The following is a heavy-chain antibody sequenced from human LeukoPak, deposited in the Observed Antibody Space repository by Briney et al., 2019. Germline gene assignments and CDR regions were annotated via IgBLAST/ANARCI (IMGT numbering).Heavy chain of an antibody. Sequence: PGGSLRLSCAASGFIFSDYSMNWVRQAPGEGLEWVSYISTDSRTILYADSVRGRFTISRDNAKNSLFLQMNNLRAEDTGVYYCARLNAIYYYGMDVWGQGTTVTVSS. CDR2: ISTDSRTI. V-gene: IGHV3-48*04. CDR3: ARLNAIYYYGMDV. J-gene: IGHJ6*02. CDR1: GFIFSDYS.